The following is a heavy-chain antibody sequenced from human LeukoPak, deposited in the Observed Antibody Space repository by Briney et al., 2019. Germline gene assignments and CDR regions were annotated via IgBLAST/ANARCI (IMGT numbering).Heavy chain of an antibody. J-gene: IGHJ4*02. V-gene: IGHV4-4*07. CDR3: TRGTFDSSGYYLFDY. Sequence: PSETLSLTCTVSGGSISTNYWSWIRQPAGKGLEWIGRIYNSGNTNYSPSLESRVTMSADTSKNQFSLKLSSVTAADTAVYYCTRGTFDSSGYYLFDYWGQGTLVTVSS. D-gene: IGHD3-22*01. CDR2: IYNSGNT. CDR1: GGSISTNY.